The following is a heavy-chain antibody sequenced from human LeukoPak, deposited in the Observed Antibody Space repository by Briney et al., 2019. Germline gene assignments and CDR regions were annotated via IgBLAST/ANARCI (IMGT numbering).Heavy chain of an antibody. D-gene: IGHD5-18*01. V-gene: IGHV4-59*04. CDR3: GGSSAMVTHAFDY. CDR1: GGSISSYC. J-gene: IGHJ4*02. CDR2: IYYGGST. Sequence: PGGTLRLTCTVSGGSISSYCWSWIRQPPGKGLEWIGFIYYGGSTNQNAALKNGRSTLSETTTKHTFLLLSSITRADTTAYYCGGSSAMVTHAFDYWGQGTLVTVSS.